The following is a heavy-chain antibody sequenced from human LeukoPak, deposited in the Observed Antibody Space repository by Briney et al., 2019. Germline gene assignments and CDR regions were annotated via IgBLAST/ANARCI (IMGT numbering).Heavy chain of an antibody. D-gene: IGHD3-10*01. V-gene: IGHV1-18*04. CDR3: ARRGRLTMVRGANEHDAFDI. Sequence: GASVKVSCKASGYTFTSYYMHWVRQAPGQGLEWMGWISAYNGNTNYAQKLQGRVTMTTDTSTSTAYMELRSLRSDDTAVYYCARRGRLTMVRGANEHDAFDIWGQGTMVTVSS. CDR2: ISAYNGNT. J-gene: IGHJ3*02. CDR1: GYTFTSYY.